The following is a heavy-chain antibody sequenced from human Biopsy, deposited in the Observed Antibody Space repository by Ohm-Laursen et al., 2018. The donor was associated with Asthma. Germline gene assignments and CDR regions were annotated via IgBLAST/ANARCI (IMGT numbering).Heavy chain of an antibody. CDR2: IHYSGST. CDR1: GVSIRSYY. D-gene: IGHD2-15*01. CDR3: AGFCSGGNCPDH. Sequence: SETLSLTCTVSGVSIRSYYWTWIRQPPGKGLEWIGNIHYSGSTYSNPSLKSRVTISVDTSKKQISLRLSPVIAADTAVYHCAGFCSGGNCPDHWGQGTLVTVSS. J-gene: IGHJ4*02. V-gene: IGHV4-59*01.